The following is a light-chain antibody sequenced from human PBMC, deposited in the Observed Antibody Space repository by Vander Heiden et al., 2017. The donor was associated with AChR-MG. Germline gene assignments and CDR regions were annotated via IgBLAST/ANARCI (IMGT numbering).Light chain of an antibody. CDR1: QSIDSF. V-gene: IGKV3-11*01. CDR2: DAS. J-gene: IGKJ4*01. CDR3: LHRSIWPPLT. Sequence: EIVLTQSPATLSLSPGERATLSCRASQSIDSFLAWYQQTPGQPPRLLIYDASNRATGVPPRFSGSGSGTDFTLTVSSLEPEDFAVYYCLHRSIWPPLTFGGGTKVEIK.